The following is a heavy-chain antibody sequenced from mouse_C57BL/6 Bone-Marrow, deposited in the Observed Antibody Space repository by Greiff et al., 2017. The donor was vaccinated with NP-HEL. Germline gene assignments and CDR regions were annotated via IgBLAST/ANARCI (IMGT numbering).Heavy chain of an antibody. CDR3: ASYYGNYDWFDY. CDR2: ISYDGSN. Sequence: DVKLQESGPGLVKPSQSLSLTCSVTGYSITSGYYWNWIRQFPGNKLEWMGYISYDGSNNYNPSLKNRISITRDTSKNQFFLKLNSVTTEDTATYYCASYYGNYDWFDYWGQGTTLTVSS. V-gene: IGHV3-6*01. D-gene: IGHD2-1*01. J-gene: IGHJ2*01. CDR1: GYSITSGYY.